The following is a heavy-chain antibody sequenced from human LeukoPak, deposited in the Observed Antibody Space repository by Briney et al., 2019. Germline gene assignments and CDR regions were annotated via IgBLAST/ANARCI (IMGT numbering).Heavy chain of an antibody. D-gene: IGHD6-13*01. V-gene: IGHV3-23*01. J-gene: IGHJ6*02. CDR1: GFTFSNYA. Sequence: GGSLRLSCAASGFTFSNYAMSWVRQAPGKGLEWVSGISGSGGSTYYADSVKGRFTISRDNAKNSLYLQMNSLRAEDTAVYYCARDADSSSWSMYYYYGMDVWGQGTTVTVSS. CDR2: ISGSGGST. CDR3: ARDADSSSWSMYYYYGMDV.